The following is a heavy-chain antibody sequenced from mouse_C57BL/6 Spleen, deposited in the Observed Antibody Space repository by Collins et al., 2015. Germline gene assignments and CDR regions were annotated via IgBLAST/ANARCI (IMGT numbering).Heavy chain of an antibody. D-gene: IGHD4-1*01. V-gene: IGHV5-9*01. J-gene: IGHJ2*01. CDR3: ARHDWDGLAY. CDR2: ISGGGGNT. Sequence: EVMLVESGGGLVKPGGSLKLSCAASGFTFSSYTMSWVRQTPEKRLEWVATISGGGGNTYYPDSVKGRFTISRDNAKNTLYLQMSSLRSEDTALYYCARHDWDGLAYWGQGTTLTVSS. CDR1: GFTFSSYT.